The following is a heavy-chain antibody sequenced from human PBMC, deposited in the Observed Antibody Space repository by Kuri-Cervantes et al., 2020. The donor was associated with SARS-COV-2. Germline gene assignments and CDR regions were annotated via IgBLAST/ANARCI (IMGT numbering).Heavy chain of an antibody. V-gene: IGHV3-13*01. Sequence: GESLKISCAASGFTFSSYDMHWVRQATGKGLEWVSAIGTAGDTYYPGSVKGRFTISRENAKNSLYLQMNSLRAEDTAVYYCARVGRTGGNAFLDYWGQGTLVTVSS. CDR2: IGTAGDT. CDR1: GFTFSSYD. CDR3: ARVGRTGGNAFLDY. J-gene: IGHJ4*02. D-gene: IGHD4-23*01.